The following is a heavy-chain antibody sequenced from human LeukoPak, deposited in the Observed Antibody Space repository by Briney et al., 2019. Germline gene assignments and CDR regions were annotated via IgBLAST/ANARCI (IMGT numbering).Heavy chain of an antibody. D-gene: IGHD6-19*01. V-gene: IGHV3-43*01. CDR2: ITSGGLST. CDR3: VAISVAGTTFLDF. CDR1: GLTFDEFT. J-gene: IGHJ4*02. Sequence: QAGGSLRLSCTVSGLTFDEFTMHWVRQAPGKGLKWVSLITSGGLSTFYADSVKGRFIISRDNSANSLYLHLTNLRTEDSALYYCVAISVAGTTFLDFWGQGTLVTVSS.